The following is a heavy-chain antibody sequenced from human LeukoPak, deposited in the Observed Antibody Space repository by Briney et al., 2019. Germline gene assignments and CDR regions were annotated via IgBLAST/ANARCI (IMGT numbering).Heavy chain of an antibody. CDR2: MNPNSGNT. D-gene: IGHD6-13*01. Sequence: RASVKVSCKASGYTFTSYDINWVRQATGQGLEWMGWMNPNSGNTGYAQKFQGRVTMTRNTSISTAYMELSSLRSEDTAVYYCARHVRVIAAYDYWGQGTLVTVSS. CDR1: GYTFTSYD. J-gene: IGHJ4*02. CDR3: ARHVRVIAAYDY. V-gene: IGHV1-8*01.